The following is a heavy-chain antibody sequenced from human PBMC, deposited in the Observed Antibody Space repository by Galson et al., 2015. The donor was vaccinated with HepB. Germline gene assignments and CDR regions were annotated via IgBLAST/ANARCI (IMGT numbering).Heavy chain of an antibody. CDR1: GFTFSNYW. V-gene: IGHV3-7*01. CDR2: IKQDGSDK. J-gene: IGHJ4*02. D-gene: IGHD4-23*01. Sequence: SLRLSCAPSGFTFSNYWMSWVRQAPGKGLEWVANIKQDGSDKYYVDSVKGRFTVSRDNAKNSLYLQMNSLRAEDTAVYYCARDDRFGGNLKDLDNWGQGTLVTVSS. CDR3: ARDDRFGGNLKDLDN.